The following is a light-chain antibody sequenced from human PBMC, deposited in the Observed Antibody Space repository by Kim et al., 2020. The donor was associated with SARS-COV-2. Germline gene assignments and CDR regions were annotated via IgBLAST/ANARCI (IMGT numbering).Light chain of an antibody. CDR1: QRISSW. CDR2: KAS. CDR3: QQYNTYLLT. J-gene: IGKJ4*01. Sequence: VGARVPMTFRASQRISSWFAWYQQKPGKAPKLLIYKASSLESGVPSRFSGSGSGTEFTLTNSSLQPDDFATYYCQQYNTYLLTFGGGTKVDIK. V-gene: IGKV1-5*03.